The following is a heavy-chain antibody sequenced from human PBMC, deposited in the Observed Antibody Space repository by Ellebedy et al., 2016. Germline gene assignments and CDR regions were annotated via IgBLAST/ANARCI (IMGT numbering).Heavy chain of an antibody. CDR2: ISCIIGNI. Sequence: GGSLRLSCVVSGFTFDDYAMHWVRQAPGKGLEWISGISCIIGNIGYADSVKGRFTISRDNAKNALFLQMNSLRAEDTAVYYCARDRGLVVLDYWGQGTLVTVSS. D-gene: IGHD3-22*01. J-gene: IGHJ4*02. CDR3: ARDRGLVVLDY. V-gene: IGHV3-9*01. CDR1: GFTFDDYA.